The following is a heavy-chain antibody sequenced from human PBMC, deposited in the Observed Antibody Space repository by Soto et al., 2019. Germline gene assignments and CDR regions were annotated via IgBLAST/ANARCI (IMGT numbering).Heavy chain of an antibody. CDR2: IYPGDSDT. CDR1: GYSFTSYW. V-gene: IGHV5-51*01. CDR3: ARTAAAGKYYYGMDV. Sequence: PGVSLRVSWRGSGYSFTSYWSRWVSQIHGKGLECMGIIYPGDSDTRYSPSFQGQVTISADKSISTAYLQWSSLKASDTAMYYCARTAAAGKYYYGMDVWGQGTTVTVSS. D-gene: IGHD6-13*01. J-gene: IGHJ6*02.